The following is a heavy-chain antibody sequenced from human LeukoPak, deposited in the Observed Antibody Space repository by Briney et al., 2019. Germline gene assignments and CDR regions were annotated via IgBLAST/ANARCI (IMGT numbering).Heavy chain of an antibody. J-gene: IGHJ3*02. CDR3: ARDDSSVHSTGAFDI. CDR2: INPSGGGT. D-gene: IGHD3-22*01. CDR1: GYTFTSYY. Sequence: ASVKVSCKAPGYTFTSYYMHWVRQAPGQGLEWRGIINPSGGGTSYAQKFQGRVTMTRDMSTSTVYMELSSLRSEDTAVYYCARDDSSVHSTGAFDIWGQGTMVTVSS. V-gene: IGHV1-46*01.